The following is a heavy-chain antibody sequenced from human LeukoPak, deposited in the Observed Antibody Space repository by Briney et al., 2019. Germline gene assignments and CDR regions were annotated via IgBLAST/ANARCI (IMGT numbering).Heavy chain of an antibody. CDR3: ARHKLDSAYSGGWLGWFDP. CDR2: IHYSGST. CDR1: GGSISGYY. J-gene: IGHJ5*02. D-gene: IGHD6-19*01. Sequence: PSETLSLTCTVSGGSISGYYWSWIRQPPGKGLEWIGYIHYSGSTNYNASLKSRVIMSIDTSKNQFSLNLRSVTAADTAVYSCARHKLDSAYSGGWLGWFDPWGRGTLVTVSS. V-gene: IGHV4-59*08.